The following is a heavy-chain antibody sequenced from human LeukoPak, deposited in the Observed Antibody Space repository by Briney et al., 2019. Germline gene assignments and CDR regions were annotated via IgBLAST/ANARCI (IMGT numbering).Heavy chain of an antibody. CDR3: SGTQTRQREVDY. V-gene: IGHV3-23*01. J-gene: IGHJ4*02. CDR2: ISGSGGST. Sequence: GESLRLSCAASGFTFRNYAMGWVRQAPGKGLEWVSAISGSGGSTYYADSVKGRFTISRDNSKNTLYLQMNSLRAEDTAVYYCSGTQTRQREVDYWGQGTLVTVSS. CDR1: GFTFRNYA.